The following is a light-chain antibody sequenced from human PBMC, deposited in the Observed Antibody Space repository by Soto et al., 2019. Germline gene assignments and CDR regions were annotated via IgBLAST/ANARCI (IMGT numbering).Light chain of an antibody. CDR1: TSVLTN. CDR3: QHYNNWLAT. CDR2: GAS. V-gene: IGKV3-15*01. J-gene: IGKJ4*01. Sequence: EIVVTQSPAILSVSPGERVTLSCRASTSVLTNLAGYQQKHGQAPRLLIYGASTRATGVPARFSGSGSGTEFILTISSLQSEDFAVYYCQHYNNWLATFGGGTKVDIK.